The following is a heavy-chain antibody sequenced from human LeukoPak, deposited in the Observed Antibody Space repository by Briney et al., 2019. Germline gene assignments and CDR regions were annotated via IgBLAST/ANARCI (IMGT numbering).Heavy chain of an antibody. V-gene: IGHV3-11*01. CDR3: AKDQGCSSTSCYKHSFDY. Sequence: PGGSLRLSCAASGFTFSDYYMSWIRQAPGKGLEWVSYISSSGSTIYYADSVKGRFTVSRDNSKNTLYLQMNSLRAEDTAVYYCAKDQGCSSTSCYKHSFDYWGQGTLVTVSS. D-gene: IGHD2-2*02. CDR1: GFTFSDYY. CDR2: ISSSGSTI. J-gene: IGHJ4*02.